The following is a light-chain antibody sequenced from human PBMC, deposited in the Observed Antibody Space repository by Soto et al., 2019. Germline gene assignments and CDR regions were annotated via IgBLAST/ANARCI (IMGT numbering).Light chain of an antibody. CDR1: NSNIGSNF. Sequence: QSMLTQPPSASGTPGQRVTISRSGTNSNIGSNFVYWYQHLPGTTPKLLVFSYNQRPSGVPDRFSGSKSGSSASLAISGLRSEDEADYYCATWDDSLSGWVFGGGTKLTVL. CDR3: ATWDDSLSGWV. CDR2: SYN. J-gene: IGLJ3*02. V-gene: IGLV1-47*02.